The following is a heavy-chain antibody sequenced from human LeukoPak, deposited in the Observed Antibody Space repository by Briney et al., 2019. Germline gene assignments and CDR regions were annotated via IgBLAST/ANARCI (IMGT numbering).Heavy chain of an antibody. D-gene: IGHD6-19*01. CDR3: ARAEGSGWYDGRGTFDY. J-gene: IGHJ4*02. Sequence: GGSLRLSCAASGFTFSSYWMSWVRQAPGKGLEWVANIKQDGSEKYYVDSVKGRFTISRDNAKNSLYLQMNSLRAEDTAVYYCARAEGSGWYDGRGTFDYWGQGTLVTVSS. CDR1: GFTFSSYW. V-gene: IGHV3-7*01. CDR2: IKQDGSEK.